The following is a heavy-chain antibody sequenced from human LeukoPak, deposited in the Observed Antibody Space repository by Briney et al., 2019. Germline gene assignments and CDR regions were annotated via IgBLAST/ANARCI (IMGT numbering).Heavy chain of an antibody. V-gene: IGHV3-48*03. CDR2: ISRSGSNR. Sequence: GGSLRLSCAASGFTLSSYEMNWVRQAPGKGLEWVSHISRSGSNRFYADSVKGRFTISRDDAKNSLYLQMNGLRAEDTAVYYCVREGRETAAHWFDPWGQGTLATVSS. CDR3: VREGRETAAHWFDP. CDR1: GFTLSSYE. D-gene: IGHD2-21*02. J-gene: IGHJ5*02.